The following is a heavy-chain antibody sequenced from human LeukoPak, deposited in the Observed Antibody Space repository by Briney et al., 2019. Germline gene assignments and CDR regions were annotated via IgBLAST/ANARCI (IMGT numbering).Heavy chain of an antibody. V-gene: IGHV3-23*01. D-gene: IGHD7-27*01. Sequence: GGSLRLSCAASGFTFSSYAMSWVRQAPGKGLEWVSAISGSGGSTYYADSVKGRFTISRDNAKNSLYLQMNSLRAEDTAVYYCASIKAGENFDYWGQGTLVTVS. CDR2: ISGSGGST. CDR3: ASIKAGENFDY. CDR1: GFTFSSYA. J-gene: IGHJ4*02.